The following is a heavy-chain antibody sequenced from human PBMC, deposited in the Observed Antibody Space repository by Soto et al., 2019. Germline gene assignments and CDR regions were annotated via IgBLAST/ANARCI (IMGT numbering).Heavy chain of an antibody. Sequence: GGSLKLSCAASGFTLSSYWQHWVGKAPGKGLGCVARIGNNGAIADDEDSVNGRSTISRDNANNKLYLQMNSLTVEDTAAYDCESDRSGRADFWGQGTLVTVSS. V-gene: IGHV3-74*01. J-gene: IGHJ4*02. CDR3: ESDRSGRADF. D-gene: IGHD3-10*01. CDR1: GFTLSSYW. CDR2: IGNNGAIA.